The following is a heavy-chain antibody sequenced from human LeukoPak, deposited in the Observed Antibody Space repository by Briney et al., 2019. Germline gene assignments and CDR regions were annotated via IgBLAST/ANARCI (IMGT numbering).Heavy chain of an antibody. J-gene: IGHJ4*02. Sequence: GGTLRLSCAASGLTFSVCAMSWVRQAPGKGLEWVSGISAGGDTTSYADSEKGRFTISRDNSKNTMFLQMNSLRAEDTAKYYCAKRSPGNGDYGDYWGQGTLVTVSS. CDR2: ISAGGDTT. CDR3: AKRSPGNGDYGDY. CDR1: GLTFSVCA. D-gene: IGHD2-8*01. V-gene: IGHV3-23*01.